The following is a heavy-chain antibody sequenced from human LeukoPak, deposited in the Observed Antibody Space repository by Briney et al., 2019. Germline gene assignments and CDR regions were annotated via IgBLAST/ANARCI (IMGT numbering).Heavy chain of an antibody. J-gene: IGHJ4*02. CDR3: ARDLLGYSYDAYYFDF. CDR2: INRDGSAK. V-gene: IGHV3-7*01. CDR1: GFTFSGNW. D-gene: IGHD5-18*01. Sequence: PGGSLRLACAASGFTFSGNWMSWVRQAPGKGPEWVANINRDGSAKYYVDSVKGRFTISRDNAQNSLYLQMDSLRAEDTAVYYCARDLLGYSYDAYYFDFWGQGTLVTVSS.